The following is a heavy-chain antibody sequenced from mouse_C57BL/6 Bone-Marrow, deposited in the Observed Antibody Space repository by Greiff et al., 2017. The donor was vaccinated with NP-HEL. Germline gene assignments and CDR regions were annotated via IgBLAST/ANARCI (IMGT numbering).Heavy chain of an antibody. J-gene: IGHJ4*01. D-gene: IGHD4-1*01. V-gene: IGHV14-3*01. CDR3: ARRWELHYYAMDY. CDR2: IDPANGNT. Sequence: DVKLVESVAELVRPGASVKLSCTASGFNIKNTYMHWVKQRPEQGLEWIGRIDPANGNTKYAPKFQGKATITADTSSNTAYLQLSSLTSEDTAIYYCARRWELHYYAMDYWGQGTSVTVSS. CDR1: GFNIKNTY.